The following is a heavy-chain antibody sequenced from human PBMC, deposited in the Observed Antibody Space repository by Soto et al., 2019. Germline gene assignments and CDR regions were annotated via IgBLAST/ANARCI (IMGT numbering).Heavy chain of an antibody. V-gene: IGHV3-74*01. D-gene: IGHD1-1*01. Sequence: EMQLVESGGGLVQPGGSRRLSCVASGFTFSGYWMHWVRQAPGKGLVWVSRINDDGSNTNYADSVKGRFTISRDNAKNTLYLQMDSLRAEDTAVYFCARGIGYSAQDCWGQGTLVTVSS. CDR3: ARGIGYSAQDC. CDR2: INDDGSNT. J-gene: IGHJ4*02. CDR1: GFTFSGYW.